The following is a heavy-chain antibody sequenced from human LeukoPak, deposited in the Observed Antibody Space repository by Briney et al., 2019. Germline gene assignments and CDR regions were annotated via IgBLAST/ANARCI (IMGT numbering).Heavy chain of an antibody. Sequence: VGSLRLSCAASGFTFSSYSMNWVRQAPGKGLEWVSSISSSSSYIYYADSVKGRFTISRDNAKNSLYLQMNSLRAEDTAVYYCARDLGVQESEYYFEYWGQGTLVTVSS. CDR2: ISSSSSYI. V-gene: IGHV3-21*01. D-gene: IGHD6-19*01. J-gene: IGHJ4*02. CDR3: ARDLGVQESEYYFEY. CDR1: GFTFSSYS.